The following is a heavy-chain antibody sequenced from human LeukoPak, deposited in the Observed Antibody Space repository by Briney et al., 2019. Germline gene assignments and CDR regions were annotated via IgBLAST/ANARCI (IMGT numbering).Heavy chain of an antibody. CDR1: GFTFSSHN. V-gene: IGHV3-48*04. CDR2: VSDSNITM. D-gene: IGHD2-15*01. Sequence: PAGTLRLSCAASGFTFSSHNMVWVRQRQGKGLERVSYVSDSNITMYYADSVKGRFTISRDNAKNSLYLQMNSLRAEDTAVYYCARDGGFCSGGFCYRLFDPWGQGTLVTVSS. J-gene: IGHJ5*02. CDR3: ARDGGFCSGGFCYRLFDP.